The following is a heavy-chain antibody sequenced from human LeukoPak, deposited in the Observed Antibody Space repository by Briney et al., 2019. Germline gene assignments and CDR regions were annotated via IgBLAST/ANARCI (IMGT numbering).Heavy chain of an antibody. V-gene: IGHV3-74*01. CDR2: IDTDGSSA. CDR1: GFTFSDYW. J-gene: IGHJ4*02. Sequence: GGSLRLSCAASGFTFSDYWMHWVRQAPGKGLVLVSRIDTDGSSATYADSVKGRFTISRDNAKNTVYLQMNSLRVEDTGVYYCASALTTVTPHFHYWGQGTLVTVSS. D-gene: IGHD4-17*01. CDR3: ASALTTVTPHFHY.